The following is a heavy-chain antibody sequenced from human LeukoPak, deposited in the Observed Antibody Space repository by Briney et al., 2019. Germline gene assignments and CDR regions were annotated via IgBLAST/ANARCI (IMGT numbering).Heavy chain of an antibody. J-gene: IGHJ4*02. Sequence: SETLSLTCAVSGYSISSGYYWAWTRQPPGKGLEWIGEIYHSGSTSYNQSLKSRVTMSVDTSKNQFSLKLNSVPAADTDVYYCARRSTTSPGDSSGQGTLVTVSS. CDR1: GYSISSGYY. CDR2: IYHSGST. CDR3: ARRSTTSPGDS. V-gene: IGHV4-38-2*01. D-gene: IGHD2-2*01.